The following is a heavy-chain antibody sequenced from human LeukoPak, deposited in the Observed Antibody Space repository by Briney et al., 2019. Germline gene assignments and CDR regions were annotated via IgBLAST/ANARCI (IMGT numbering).Heavy chain of an antibody. CDR1: GYTFTGYY. V-gene: IGHV1-2*02. CDR2: INPNSGGT. CDR3: ARSSRWEHCLDV. Sequence: ASVKASCKASGYTFTGYYMHWVRQAPGQGLEWMGWINPNSGGTNYAQKFQGRVTMTRDTSISTAYMELSRLRSDDTAVYYCARSSRWEHCLDVWGKGTTVTVSS. D-gene: IGHD1-26*01. J-gene: IGHJ6*04.